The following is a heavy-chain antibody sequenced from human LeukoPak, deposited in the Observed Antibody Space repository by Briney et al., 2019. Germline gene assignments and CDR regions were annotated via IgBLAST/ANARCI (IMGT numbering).Heavy chain of an antibody. CDR2: ISYDGSNK. V-gene: IGHV3-30*04. CDR3: ARDLSGVTGYTYGRGIDY. Sequence: PGGSLRLSCAASGFTFSSYAMHWVRQTPGKGLEWVAVISYDGSNKYYADSVKGRFTISRDNSKNTLYLQVNSLRAEDTAVYYCARDLSGVTGYTYGRGIDYWGQGTLVTVSS. D-gene: IGHD5-18*01. CDR1: GFTFSSYA. J-gene: IGHJ4*02.